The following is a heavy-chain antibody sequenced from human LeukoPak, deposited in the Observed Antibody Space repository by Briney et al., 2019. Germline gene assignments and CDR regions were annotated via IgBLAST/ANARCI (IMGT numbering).Heavy chain of an antibody. J-gene: IGHJ5*02. Sequence: GRSLRLSCVASGFPFSSYGMHWVRQAPGKGLEWVSSISESGEDPSYADSVKGRFIISRDNSRNSLYLQMNSLRTEVTAVYYCVKQFVDIWGQGTLVTVSP. CDR1: GFPFSSYG. D-gene: IGHD5-24*01. V-gene: IGHV3-23*01. CDR2: ISESGEDP. CDR3: VKQFVDI.